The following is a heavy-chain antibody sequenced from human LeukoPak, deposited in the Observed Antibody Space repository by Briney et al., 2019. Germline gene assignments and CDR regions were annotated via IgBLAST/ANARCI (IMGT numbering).Heavy chain of an antibody. J-gene: IGHJ3*02. CDR2: IYYSGST. CDR3: ARLPSVTTSRDAFDI. Sequence: SETLSLTCTVSGGSISSYYWSWIRQPPGKGLEWIGYIYYSGSTNYNPSRKSRVTISVDTSKNQFSLKLSSVTAADTAAYYCARLPSVTTSRDAFDIWGQGTMVTVSS. CDR1: GGSISSYY. V-gene: IGHV4-59*01. D-gene: IGHD4-17*01.